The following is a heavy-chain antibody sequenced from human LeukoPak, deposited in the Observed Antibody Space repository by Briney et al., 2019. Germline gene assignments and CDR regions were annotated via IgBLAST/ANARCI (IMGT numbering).Heavy chain of an antibody. CDR3: ARDVEQWLVRVYYFDY. CDR2: IKPDGSQK. Sequence: GGSLRLSCATSGLSFSGTWMTWVRQAPGKGLECVANIKPDGSQKYYLDSVKGRFTVSRDNAKNSLYLQMNSLRAEDTAVYYCARDVEQWLVRVYYFDYWGQGTLVTVSS. V-gene: IGHV3-7*01. J-gene: IGHJ4*02. D-gene: IGHD6-19*01. CDR1: GLSFSGTW.